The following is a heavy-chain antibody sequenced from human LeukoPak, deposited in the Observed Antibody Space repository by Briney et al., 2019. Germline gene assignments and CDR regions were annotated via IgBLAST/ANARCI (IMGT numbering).Heavy chain of an antibody. CDR3: ARPGYSYGYYYFDY. CDR1: GYSFTSYW. V-gene: IGHV5-51*01. CDR2: IYPGDSDT. D-gene: IGHD5-18*01. J-gene: IGHJ4*02. Sequence: GESLQISCQGSGYSFTSYWIGWVRPMPGKGLEWMGIIYPGDSDTRYSPSFQGQVTISADKSISTAYLQWSSLKASDTAMYYCARPGYSYGYYYFDYWGQGTLVTVSS.